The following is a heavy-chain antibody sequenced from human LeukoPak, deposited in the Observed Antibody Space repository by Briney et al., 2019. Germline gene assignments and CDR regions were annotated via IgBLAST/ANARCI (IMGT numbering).Heavy chain of an antibody. CDR2: INHSGST. Sequence: SSETLSLTCTVSGGSISSYYWSWIRQPPGKGLEWIGEINHSGSTNYNPSLKSRVTISVDTSKNQFSLKLSSVTAADTAVYYCARERTRKSGSYYKWGQGTLVTVSS. V-gene: IGHV4-34*01. J-gene: IGHJ4*02. D-gene: IGHD1-26*01. CDR1: GGSISSYY. CDR3: ARERTRKSGSYYK.